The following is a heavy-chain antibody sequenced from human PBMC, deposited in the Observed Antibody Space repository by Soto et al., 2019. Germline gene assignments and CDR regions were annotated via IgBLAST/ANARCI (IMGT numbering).Heavy chain of an antibody. CDR3: AKDKEAGGSNARYIHD. Sequence: EVQLLESGGGLVQPEGSLRLSCEASGFTFSSYGMSWVRQAPGKGLEWVSGLSGGGGTTYYADSVKGRFTIYRDKSKNTLDLRVNSLKAEATYVYYCAKDKEAGGSNARYIHDWGQGTLVTVSS. J-gene: IGHJ1*01. D-gene: IGHD2-15*01. V-gene: IGHV3-23*01. CDR1: GFTFSSYG. CDR2: LSGGGGTT.